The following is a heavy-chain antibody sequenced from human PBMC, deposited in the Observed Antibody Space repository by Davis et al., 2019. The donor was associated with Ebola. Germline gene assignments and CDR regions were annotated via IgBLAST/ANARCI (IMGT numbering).Heavy chain of an antibody. Sequence: GESLKISCKGSGYSFTSYWIGWVRQMPGKGLEWMGIIYPGDSDTRYSPSFQGQVTISADKSISTAYLQWSSLKASDTAMYYCARLTFPGYSSGWYWFDPWGQGTLVIVSS. CDR1: GYSFTSYW. CDR2: IYPGDSDT. J-gene: IGHJ5*02. CDR3: ARLTFPGYSSGWYWFDP. D-gene: IGHD6-19*01. V-gene: IGHV5-51*01.